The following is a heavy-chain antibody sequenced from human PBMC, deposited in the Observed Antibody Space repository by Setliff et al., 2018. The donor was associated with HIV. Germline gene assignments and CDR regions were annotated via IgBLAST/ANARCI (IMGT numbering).Heavy chain of an antibody. Sequence: QPGGSLRLSCVASGLTFSTYWMTWVRQAPGKGLEWVANIKQDGSEKNYVDSVKGRITISRDNAKNSVYLQMNSLRAEDTAVYYCARETIWSGHSYFDYWGQGTLVTVSS. CDR2: IKQDGSEK. D-gene: IGHD3-3*01. J-gene: IGHJ4*02. CDR1: GLTFSTYW. CDR3: ARETIWSGHSYFDY. V-gene: IGHV3-7*03.